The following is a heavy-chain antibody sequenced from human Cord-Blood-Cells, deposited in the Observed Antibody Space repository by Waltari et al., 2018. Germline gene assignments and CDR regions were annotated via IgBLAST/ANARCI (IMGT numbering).Heavy chain of an antibody. CDR1: GYTFTSYY. D-gene: IGHD3-9*01. Sequence: QVQLVQSGAEVKKPGASVKVSCKASGYTFTSYYMHWVRQAPGQGLEWMGISNPSGGSTSYEQKFQGRVNMTRDTSTSTVYMELSSLRSEDTAVYYCARGRGDDILTGYYNFDYWGQGTLVTVSS. CDR2: SNPSGGST. CDR3: ARGRGDDILTGYYNFDY. J-gene: IGHJ4*02. V-gene: IGHV1-46*01.